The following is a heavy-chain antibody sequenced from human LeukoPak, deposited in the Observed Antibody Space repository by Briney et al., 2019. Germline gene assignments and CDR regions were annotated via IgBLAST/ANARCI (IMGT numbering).Heavy chain of an antibody. CDR2: IYTSGST. J-gene: IGHJ3*02. D-gene: IGHD2-2*03. Sequence: SETLSLTCTVSGGSISSYYWSWIRQPAGKGLEWIGRIYTSGSTNYNPSLKSRVTMSVDTSKNQFSLKLSSVTAADTAVYYCARDPRHGYCSSTSCYLDDAFDIWGQGTMVTVSS. CDR3: ARDPRHGYCSSTSCYLDDAFDI. V-gene: IGHV4-4*07. CDR1: GGSISSYY.